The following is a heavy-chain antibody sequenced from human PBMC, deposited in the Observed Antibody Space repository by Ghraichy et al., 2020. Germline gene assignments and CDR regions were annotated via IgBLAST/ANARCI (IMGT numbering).Heavy chain of an antibody. V-gene: IGHV4-34*01. Sequence: SETLSLTCAVYGGSFSGYYWSWIRQPPGKGLEWIGEINHSGSTNYNPSLKSRVTISVDTSKNQFSLKLSSVTAADTAVYYCARAHTRGIVGATTFDYWGQGTLVTVSS. D-gene: IGHD1-26*01. CDR1: GGSFSGYY. J-gene: IGHJ4*02. CDR3: ARAHTRGIVGATTFDY. CDR2: INHSGST.